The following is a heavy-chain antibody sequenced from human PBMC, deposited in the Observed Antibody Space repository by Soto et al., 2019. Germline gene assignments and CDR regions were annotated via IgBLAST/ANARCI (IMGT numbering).Heavy chain of an antibody. Sequence: GGSLILSCAASGFTFSSYFMHWVRQAPGKGLEWVSVISYDGSNKYYADSVKGRFTISRDNSKNTLYLQMNSLRAEDTAVYYCAHSLWYDYKWFDPWGQGTLVTVSS. J-gene: IGHJ5*02. CDR1: GFTFSSYF. CDR3: AHSLWYDYKWFDP. D-gene: IGHD3-10*01. CDR2: ISYDGSNK. V-gene: IGHV3-30*03.